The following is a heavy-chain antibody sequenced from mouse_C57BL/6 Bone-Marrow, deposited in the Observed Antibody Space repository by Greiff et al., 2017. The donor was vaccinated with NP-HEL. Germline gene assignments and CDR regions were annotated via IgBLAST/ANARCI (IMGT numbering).Heavy chain of an antibody. J-gene: IGHJ2*01. V-gene: IGHV1-76*01. CDR3: ARDYYF. CDR2: IYPGSGNT. CDR1: GYTFTDYY. D-gene: IGHD1-1*01. Sequence: QVQLQQSGAELVRPGASVKLSCKASGYTFTDYYINWVKQRPGQGLEWIARIYPGSGNTYYNEKFKGKAKLTAEKSSSTAYMQLSSLTSEDSAVYFCARDYYFWGQGTTLTVSS.